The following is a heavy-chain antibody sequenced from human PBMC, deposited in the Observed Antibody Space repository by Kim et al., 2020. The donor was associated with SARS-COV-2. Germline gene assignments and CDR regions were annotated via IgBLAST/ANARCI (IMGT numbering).Heavy chain of an antibody. CDR1: GFTFSSYS. D-gene: IGHD3-10*01. CDR2: ISSSSSYI. V-gene: IGHV3-21*01. CDR3: ARMVRGVMTDGPNYYYYYGMDV. Sequence: GGSLRLSCAASGFTFSSYSMNWVRQAPGKGLEWVSSISSSSSYIYYADSVKGRFTISRDNAKNSLYLQMNSLRAEDTAVYYCARMVRGVMTDGPNYYYYYGMDVWGQGTTVTVSS. J-gene: IGHJ6*02.